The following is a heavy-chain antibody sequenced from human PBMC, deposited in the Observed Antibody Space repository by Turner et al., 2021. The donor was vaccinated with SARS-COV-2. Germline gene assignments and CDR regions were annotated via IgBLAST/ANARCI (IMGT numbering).Heavy chain of an antibody. CDR2: IYSGSST. Sequence: EVQRVETGGGLVEPGGSLRLHCAAYGLTLSSNYMSWVRQAQGKGLEWGSVIYSGSSTYDADSVNGRFTISRNNSKNTLYLQMNSRRAEDTAVYYCARDLNYYGMDVWGQGTTVTVSS. CDR1: GLTLSSNY. V-gene: IGHV3-53*04. J-gene: IGHJ6*02. CDR3: ARDLNYYGMDV. D-gene: IGHD3-9*01.